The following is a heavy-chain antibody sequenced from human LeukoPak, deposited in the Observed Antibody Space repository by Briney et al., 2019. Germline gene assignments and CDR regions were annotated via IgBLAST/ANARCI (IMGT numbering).Heavy chain of an antibody. J-gene: IGHJ4*02. CDR1: GYTFTNYD. CDR3: AKPGSSRGIAGRRPTKYYFDY. V-gene: IGHV1-8*03. D-gene: IGHD6-6*01. CDR2: MNPNSGNT. Sequence: GASVKVSCKASGYTFTNYDINWVRQATGQGLEWMGWMNPNSGNTGYAQKFQGRVTITRNTSISTAYMELSSLRSEDTAVYYCAKPGSSRGIAGRRPTKYYFDYWGQGTLVTVSS.